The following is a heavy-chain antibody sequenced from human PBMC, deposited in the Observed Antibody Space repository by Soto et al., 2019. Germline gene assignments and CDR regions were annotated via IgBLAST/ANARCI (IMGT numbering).Heavy chain of an antibody. V-gene: IGHV1-2*02. J-gene: IGHJ4*02. CDR3: ATGTWNYAGPDY. CDR1: GYTFTGYY. D-gene: IGHD1-7*01. CDR2: IDPNDGET. Sequence: ASVKVSCKASGYTFTGYYMHWVRQAPGQGLEWMGGIDPNDGETNYAQKFQGRVTMTEDTSTDTAYMELSSLRSEDTAVYYCATGTWNYAGPDYWGQGTLVTVSS.